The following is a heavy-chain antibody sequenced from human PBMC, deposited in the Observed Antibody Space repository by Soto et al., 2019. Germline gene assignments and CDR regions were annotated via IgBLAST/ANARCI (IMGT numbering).Heavy chain of an antibody. J-gene: IGHJ4*02. Sequence: PSETLSLSCAVSGGSISSGGYSWSWIRQPPGKGLEWIGYIYHSGSTYYNPSLKSRVTISVDRSKNQFSLKLSSVTAADTAVYYCARGLSRTVAIDYWGQGTLVTVYS. CDR3: ARGLSRTVAIDY. D-gene: IGHD4-4*01. CDR1: GGSISSGGYS. CDR2: IYHSGST. V-gene: IGHV4-30-2*01.